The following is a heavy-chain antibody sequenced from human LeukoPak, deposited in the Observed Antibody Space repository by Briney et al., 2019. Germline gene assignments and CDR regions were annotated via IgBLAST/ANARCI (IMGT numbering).Heavy chain of an antibody. CDR1: GYTFTSYD. J-gene: IGHJ4*02. V-gene: IGHV1-8*01. CDR3: ARDRVAAAGISTTGDY. Sequence: ASVKVSCKASGYTFTSYDINWVRQATGQGLEWMGWMNPNSGNTGYAQKFQGRVTMTRNTSISTAYMELSSLRSEDTAVYYCARDRVAAAGISTTGDYWGQGTLVTVSS. D-gene: IGHD6-13*01. CDR2: MNPNSGNT.